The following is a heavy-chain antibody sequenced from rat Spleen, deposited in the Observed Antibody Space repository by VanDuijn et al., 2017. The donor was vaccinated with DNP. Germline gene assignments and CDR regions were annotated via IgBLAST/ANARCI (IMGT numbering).Heavy chain of an antibody. Sequence: EVQLVESGRGLVQPGRSLKLSCAASGFTFSNYGMAWVRQAPTKGLEWVASIRTGGGDTYYRDSVKGRFTISRDNAKNTLSLQMNSLRSEDTATYYWAIDREDHNWFAYWGQGTLVTVSS. D-gene: IGHD1-11*01. V-gene: IGHV5S13*01. J-gene: IGHJ3*01. CDR1: GFTFSNYG. CDR3: AIDREDHNWFAY. CDR2: IRTGGGDT.